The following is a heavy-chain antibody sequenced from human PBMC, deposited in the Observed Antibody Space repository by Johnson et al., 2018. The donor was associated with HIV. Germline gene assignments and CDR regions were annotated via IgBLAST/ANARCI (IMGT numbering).Heavy chain of an antibody. J-gene: IGHJ3*02. CDR2: ISYDGSNK. Sequence: QLVESGGGVVQPGRSLRLSCAASGFTFSSYAVHWVRQAPGKGLEWVAVISYDGSNKYYADSVKGRFTISRDNSKNTLYLQMNSLRADDTAVYYCAKDLRFFDWFNAYDAFDIWGQGTMVTVSS. D-gene: IGHD3-9*01. CDR1: GFTFSSYA. CDR3: AKDLRFFDWFNAYDAFDI. V-gene: IGHV3-30-3*01.